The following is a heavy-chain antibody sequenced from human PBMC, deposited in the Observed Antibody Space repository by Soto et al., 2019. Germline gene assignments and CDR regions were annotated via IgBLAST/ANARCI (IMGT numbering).Heavy chain of an antibody. CDR1: GFSLSTSGVG. CDR2: IYWDDDK. V-gene: IGHV2-5*02. Sequence: QITLKESGPTLVKPTQTLTLTCTFSGFSLSTSGVGVGWIRQPPGKALEWLALIYWDDDKRYSPSLKSRLTITKDTSKNQVVLTMTNMVPVDTATYYCAHRYDSSFIHNWFDPWGQGTLVTVSS. J-gene: IGHJ5*02. CDR3: AHRYDSSFIHNWFDP. D-gene: IGHD3-22*01.